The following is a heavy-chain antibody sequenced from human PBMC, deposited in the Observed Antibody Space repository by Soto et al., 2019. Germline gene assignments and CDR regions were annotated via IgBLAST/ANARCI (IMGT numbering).Heavy chain of an antibody. D-gene: IGHD3-3*01. CDR2: IRSKSYGGTA. J-gene: IGHJ6*02. Sequence: PGGSLRLSCTASGFTFGDHAMSWFRQAPGKGLEWVGFIRSKSYGGTAEYAASVKGRFTISRDDSNSLAYLQMNSLKTEDTAVYYCTSTIFGVVIPGGYYYGMDVWGQGTTVTVSS. V-gene: IGHV3-49*03. CDR3: TSTIFGVVIPGGYYYGMDV. CDR1: GFTFGDHA.